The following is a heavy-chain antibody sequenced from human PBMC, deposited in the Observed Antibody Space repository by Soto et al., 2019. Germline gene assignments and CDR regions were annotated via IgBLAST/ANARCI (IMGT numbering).Heavy chain of an antibody. D-gene: IGHD6-19*01. CDR2: IKQDGSEK. Sequence: GGSLRLSCAASGFTSSSYWMSWVRQAPGKGLEWVANIKQDGSEKYYGDSGKGRFTVARDNAKNSLCLRMNGLGAEDAAVYYCARIGSGKVRNVFDIWGQGTMVTVSS. V-gene: IGHV3-7*01. CDR3: ARIGSGKVRNVFDI. CDR1: GFTSSSYW. J-gene: IGHJ3*02.